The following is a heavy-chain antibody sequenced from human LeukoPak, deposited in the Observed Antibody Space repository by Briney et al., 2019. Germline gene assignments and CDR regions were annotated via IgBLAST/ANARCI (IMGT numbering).Heavy chain of an antibody. Sequence: PGGSLRLSCAASGFTFSSYAMSWVRQAPGKGLEWVSAISGSGGSTYYADSVTGRFTISRDNSKNTLYLQMNSLRAEDTAVYYCAKGRNYYDSSGYSRRGSYLFDYWGQGTLVTVSS. J-gene: IGHJ4*02. CDR3: AKGRNYYDSSGYSRRGSYLFDY. V-gene: IGHV3-23*01. CDR1: GFTFSSYA. CDR2: ISGSGGST. D-gene: IGHD3-22*01.